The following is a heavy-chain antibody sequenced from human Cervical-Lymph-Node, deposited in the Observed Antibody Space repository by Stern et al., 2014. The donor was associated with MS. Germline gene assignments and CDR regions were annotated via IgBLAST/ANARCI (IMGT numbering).Heavy chain of an antibody. CDR3: VRSNYDGGNGFYHYAMDV. CDR1: GGTFSIYA. CDR2: IILMFGTA. J-gene: IGHJ6*02. D-gene: IGHD3-10*01. V-gene: IGHV1-69*01. Sequence: VQLVQSGAEVKKPGSSVKVSCKASGGTFSIYAVSWVRQAPGQGLEWMGGIILMFGTANYPQKIQGRGTITADASTRKDHMARSNRSSEDTAIYFCVRSNYDGGNGFYHYAMDVWGQGTTVIVSS.